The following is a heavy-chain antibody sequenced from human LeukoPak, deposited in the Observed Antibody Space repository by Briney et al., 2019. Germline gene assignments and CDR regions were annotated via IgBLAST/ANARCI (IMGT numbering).Heavy chain of an antibody. CDR3: AREHSGSYSFDS. CDR2: ISYDGSNK. V-gene: IGHV3-30-3*01. Sequence: GGSLRLSCAASGFTFSSYAMHWVRQAPGKGLEWVAVISYDGSNKYYADSVKGRFTISRDNAKNSLYLQMNSLRAEDTAVYYCAREHSGSYSFDSWGQGTLVTVSS. CDR1: GFTFSSYA. D-gene: IGHD1-26*01. J-gene: IGHJ4*02.